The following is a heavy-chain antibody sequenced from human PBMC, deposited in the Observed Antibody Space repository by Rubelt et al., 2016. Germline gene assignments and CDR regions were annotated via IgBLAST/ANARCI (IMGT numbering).Heavy chain of an antibody. D-gene: IGHD3-10*01. CDR2: IYYSGST. V-gene: IGHV4-34*01. J-gene: IGHJ6*04. CDR1: GGSFSGYY. CDR3: ADVLLWFGELKGMDV. Sequence: QVQLQQWGAGLLKPSETLSLTCAVYGGSFSGYYWSWIRQPPGKGLEWIGYIYYSGSTYYNPSLNRRVTISVDTSKNQFSLKLSSVTAADTAVYYCADVLLWFGELKGMDVWGKGTTVTVSS.